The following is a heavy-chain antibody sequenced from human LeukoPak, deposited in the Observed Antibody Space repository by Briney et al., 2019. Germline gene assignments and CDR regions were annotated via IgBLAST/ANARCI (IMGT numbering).Heavy chain of an antibody. CDR2: INHSGST. J-gene: IGHJ3*02. D-gene: IGHD2-8*01. Sequence: PSETLSLTYAVYGGSFSGYYWSWIRQPPGKGLEWIGEINHSGSTNYNPSLKSRVTISVDTSKNQFSLKLSSVTAADTAVYYCARLSTLMGDAFDIWGQGTMVTVSS. CDR1: GGSFSGYY. CDR3: ARLSTLMGDAFDI. V-gene: IGHV4-34*01.